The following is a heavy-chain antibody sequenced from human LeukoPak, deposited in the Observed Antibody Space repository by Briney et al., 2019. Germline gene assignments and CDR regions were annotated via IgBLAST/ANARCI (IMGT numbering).Heavy chain of an antibody. Sequence: GESLKISCKGSGYSFTSYWIGWVRQMPGKGLEWMGIIYPGDSDTRYSPSFQGQVTISADKSISTAYLQWSSLKASDTAMYYCARRYYYGSSGYPYLDYWGQGTLVTVSS. V-gene: IGHV5-51*01. CDR3: ARRYYYGSSGYPYLDY. J-gene: IGHJ4*02. D-gene: IGHD3-22*01. CDR1: GYSFTSYW. CDR2: IYPGDSDT.